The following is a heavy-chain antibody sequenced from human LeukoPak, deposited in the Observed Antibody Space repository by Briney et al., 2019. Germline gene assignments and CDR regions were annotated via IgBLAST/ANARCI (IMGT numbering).Heavy chain of an antibody. J-gene: IGHJ4*02. CDR2: IYPGDSDT. CDR3: ARHEIAVAGPISFDY. CDR1: GYSFTSYW. D-gene: IGHD6-19*01. Sequence: KAGESLKISCKGSGYSFTSYWIGWVRQMPGKGLEWMGIIYPGDSDTRYSPSFQGQVTISADKSISTAYLQWSSLKASDTAMYYRARHEIAVAGPISFDYWGQGTLVTVSS. V-gene: IGHV5-51*01.